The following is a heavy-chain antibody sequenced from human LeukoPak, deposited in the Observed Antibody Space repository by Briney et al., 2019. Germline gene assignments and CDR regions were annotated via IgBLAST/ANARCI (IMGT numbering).Heavy chain of an antibody. D-gene: IGHD5-12*01. Sequence: ASVKVSCKVSGYTLTELSMHWVRQAPGKGLEWMGGFDPEDGETIYAQKFQGRVTMTEDTSTDTAYMELSSLRSEDTAVYYCARSADIVATIVVGDYYYYMDVRGKGTTVTISS. J-gene: IGHJ6*03. CDR3: ARSADIVATIVVGDYYYYMDV. V-gene: IGHV1-24*01. CDR2: FDPEDGET. CDR1: GYTLTELS.